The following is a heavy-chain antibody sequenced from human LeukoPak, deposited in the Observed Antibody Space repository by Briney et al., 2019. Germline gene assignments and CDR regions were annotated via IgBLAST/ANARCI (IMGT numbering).Heavy chain of an antibody. CDR3: ASLTQTATSEDY. J-gene: IGHJ4*02. V-gene: IGHV3-48*03. CDR1: GFAFTTYE. D-gene: IGHD3-9*01. CDR2: ISAGSSVI. Sequence: GGSLRLSCVASGFAFTTYEMNWVRQAPGKGLEWVAYISAGSSVIYYADSVKGRFTISRDNAKNSLYLQMGSLRADDTAVYYCASLTQTATSEDYWGQGTLVSVSS.